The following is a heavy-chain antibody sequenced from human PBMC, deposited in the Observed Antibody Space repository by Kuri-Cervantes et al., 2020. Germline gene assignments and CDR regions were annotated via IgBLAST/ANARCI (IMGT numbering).Heavy chain of an antibody. Sequence: ASVKVSCKASGYTFASYGISWVRQAPGQGLEWMGWISAYNGDTNYAQKLQGRVTMTTDTSTSTAYMELRSLRSEDTAVYYCARDSGNRFLPNYCYYYYMDVWGKGTTVTVSS. D-gene: IGHD2/OR15-2a*01. CDR1: GYTFASYG. J-gene: IGHJ6*03. CDR2: ISAYNGDT. V-gene: IGHV1-18*01. CDR3: ARDSGNRFLPNYCYYYYMDV.